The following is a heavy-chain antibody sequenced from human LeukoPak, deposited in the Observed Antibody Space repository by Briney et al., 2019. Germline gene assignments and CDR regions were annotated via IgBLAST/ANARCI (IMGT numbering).Heavy chain of an antibody. CDR1: GGSFSDYY. CDR3: ARGRSSSIDFDY. J-gene: IGHJ4*02. V-gene: IGHV4-30-4*01. Sequence: SETLSLTCAVYGGSFSDYYWSWIRQPPGKGLEWIGYIYYSGSTYYNPSLKSRVTISVDTSKNQFSLKLSSVTAADTAVYYCARGRSSSIDFDYWGQGTLVTVSS. CDR2: IYYSGST. D-gene: IGHD6-6*01.